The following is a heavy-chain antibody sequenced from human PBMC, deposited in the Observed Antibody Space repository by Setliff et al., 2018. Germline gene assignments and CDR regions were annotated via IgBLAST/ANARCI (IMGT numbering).Heavy chain of an antibody. Sequence: LRLSCAASGFTFSSYAMSWVRQAPGKGLEWVSAISGSGGSTYYADSVKGRFTISRDNSKNTLYLEMNSLRGEDTAVYYCARDNVILDDSRGIFYPWFDPWGQGTLVTVSS. CDR2: ISGSGGST. CDR1: GFTFSSYA. D-gene: IGHD3-16*02. CDR3: ARDNVILDDSRGIFYPWFDP. V-gene: IGHV3-23*01. J-gene: IGHJ5*02.